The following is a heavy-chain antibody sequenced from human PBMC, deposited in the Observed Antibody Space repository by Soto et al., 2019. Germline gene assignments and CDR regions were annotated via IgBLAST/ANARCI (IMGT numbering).Heavy chain of an antibody. V-gene: IGHV3-23*01. CDR1: GFTFSSYA. CDR3: ARYIPGVRYYGMDV. J-gene: IGHJ6*02. Sequence: PGGSLRLSCAASGFTFSSYAMKWVRQAPGKGLEWVSLIGESGTPTYYADSVKGRFTISRDNSGNTLLLEMNSLRAEDTAVYYCARYIPGVRYYGMDVWGQGTTVTVSS. D-gene: IGHD2-2*01. CDR2: IGESGTPT.